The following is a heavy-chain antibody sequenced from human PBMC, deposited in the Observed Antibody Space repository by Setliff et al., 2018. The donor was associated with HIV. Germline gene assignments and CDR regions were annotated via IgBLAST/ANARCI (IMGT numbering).Heavy chain of an antibody. CDR2: INHVGREK. V-gene: IGHV3-7*01. J-gene: IGHJ4*02. D-gene: IGHD1-1*01. Sequence: PGGSLRLSCAASGFTFSDYWMSWVRQAPGKGLEWVANINHVGREKYYLDSLEGRFTISRDNAKNSLYLQMNSLRGEDTAVYYCARGRPTGYFDCWGQGTLVTVSS. CDR3: ARGRPTGYFDC. CDR1: GFTFSDYW.